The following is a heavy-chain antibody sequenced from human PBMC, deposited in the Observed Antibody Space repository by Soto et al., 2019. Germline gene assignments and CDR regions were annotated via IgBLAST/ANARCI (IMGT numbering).Heavy chain of an antibody. D-gene: IGHD3-16*02. CDR2: IYYSGST. CDR1: GGSISSYY. J-gene: IGHJ4*02. Sequence: SETLSLTCTVSGGSISSYYWSWIRQPPGKGLEWIGYIYYSGSTNYNPSLKSRVTISVDTSKNQFSLKLSSVTAADTAVYYCARAYFYDYVWGSYRYLDYWGQGTLVTVS. CDR3: ARAYFYDYVWGSYRYLDY. V-gene: IGHV4-59*01.